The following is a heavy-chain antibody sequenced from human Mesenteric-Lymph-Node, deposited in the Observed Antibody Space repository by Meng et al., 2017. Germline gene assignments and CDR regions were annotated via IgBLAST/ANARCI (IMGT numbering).Heavy chain of an antibody. D-gene: IGHD4-17*01. CDR2: VNPSGDST. CDR3: AREGGDLKNFDF. Sequence: ASVKVSCKASGYTFTGYYMHWVRQAPGQGLEWMGLVNPSGDSTSYAQKFQGRVTMSRDTSTSTVYMELSSLRSDDTAVYYCAREGGDLKNFDFWGQGTLVTVSS. CDR1: GYTFTGYY. V-gene: IGHV1-46*01. J-gene: IGHJ4*02.